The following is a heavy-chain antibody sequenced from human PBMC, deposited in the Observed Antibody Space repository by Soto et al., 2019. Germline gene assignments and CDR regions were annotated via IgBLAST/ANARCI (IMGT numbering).Heavy chain of an antibody. J-gene: IGHJ4*02. CDR1: GYTFTGYY. CDR3: ARADTAMVNFDY. CDR2: INPNSGGT. Sequence: ASVKVSCKASGYTFTGYYMHWVRQAPGQGLERMGWINPNSGGTNYAQKFQGRVTMTRDTSISTAYMELSRLRSDDTAVYYCARADTAMVNFDYWGQGTLVTVSS. V-gene: IGHV1-2*02. D-gene: IGHD5-18*01.